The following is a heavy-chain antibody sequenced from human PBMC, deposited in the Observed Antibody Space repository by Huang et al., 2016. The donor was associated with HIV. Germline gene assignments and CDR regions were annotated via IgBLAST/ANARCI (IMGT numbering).Heavy chain of an antibody. J-gene: IGHJ4*02. CDR2: INTTSGNP. V-gene: IGHV7-4-1*02. CDR3: ARDYYDSRGYDIHAVVDY. D-gene: IGHD3-22*01. CDR1: GYTFTRYA. Sequence: QVQLVQSGSELRKPGASVKVSCQASGYTFTRYAMNWVRQAPGQGLEWMGWINTTSGNPTYAQDFTGRFVLSLDTSVSTAYLQISSLEAEDTAVYYCARDYYDSRGYDIHAVVDYWGQGTLVTVSS.